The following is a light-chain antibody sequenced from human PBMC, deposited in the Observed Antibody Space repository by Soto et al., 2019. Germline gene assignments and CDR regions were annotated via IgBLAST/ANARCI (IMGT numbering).Light chain of an antibody. Sequence: EIVYTQSPATQSLPPGERATLSCRASQSVNKYLAWFQKKLGQHPRILIYDTSNRATGIPPRFSGSGSGTDFNLIISRLETEDFAVYECQQRFNWPWTFGQGTKGEIK. V-gene: IGKV3-11*01. CDR3: QQRFNWPWT. J-gene: IGKJ1*01. CDR1: QSVNKY. CDR2: DTS.